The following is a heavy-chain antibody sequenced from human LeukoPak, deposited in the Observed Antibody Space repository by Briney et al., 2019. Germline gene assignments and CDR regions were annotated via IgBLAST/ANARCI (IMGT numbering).Heavy chain of an antibody. D-gene: IGHD1-26*01. CDR3: ARGANTHFDY. CDR2: IGTVGDT. J-gene: IGHJ4*02. V-gene: IGHV3-13*04. CDR1: GFTFSNYD. Sequence: PGGSLRLSCAASGFTFSNYDMHWVRQATGKGLEWVSAIGTVGDTYYPGSVRGRFTMSRENAKNSLYLQMNSLTAGDTAVYYCARGANTHFDYWGQGILVTVSS.